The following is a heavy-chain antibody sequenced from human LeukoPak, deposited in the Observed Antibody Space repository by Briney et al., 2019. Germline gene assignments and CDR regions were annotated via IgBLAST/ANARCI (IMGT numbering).Heavy chain of an antibody. CDR2: IKQDGSEK. Sequence: GGSLRLSCAASGFTFRSFGMSWVRQAPGKGLEWVANIKQDGSEKNYVDSVKGRFTISRDNAKNSLYLQMNSLRADDTAVYYCGRDRGYSTDLRVGYYFDYWGQGTLVTVSS. V-gene: IGHV3-7*01. D-gene: IGHD2-8*02. CDR1: GFTFRSFG. J-gene: IGHJ4*02. CDR3: GRDRGYSTDLRVGYYFDY.